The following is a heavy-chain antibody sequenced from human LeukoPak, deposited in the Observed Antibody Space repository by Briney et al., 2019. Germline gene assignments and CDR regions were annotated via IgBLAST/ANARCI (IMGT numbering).Heavy chain of an antibody. CDR2: ISSSSSYI. V-gene: IGHV3-21*01. CDR1: GFTFSSYS. Sequence: PGGSLRLSCAASGFTFSSYSMNWVRQAPGKGLEWVSSISSSSSYIYYADSVKGRFTISRDNAKNSLYLQMNSLRAEDTAVYYCARDRSVRGYYYYGMDVWGQGTTVTVSS. D-gene: IGHD3-10*01. CDR3: ARDRSVRGYYYYGMDV. J-gene: IGHJ6*02.